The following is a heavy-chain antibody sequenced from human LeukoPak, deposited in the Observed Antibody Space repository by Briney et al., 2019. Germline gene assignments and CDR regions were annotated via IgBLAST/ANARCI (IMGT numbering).Heavy chain of an antibody. CDR2: IIPIFGPA. D-gene: IGHD2-2*01. CDR1: VGTFSSYA. J-gene: IGHJ4*02. Sequence: GASVKVSCKASVGTFSSYAISWVRQAPGQGLEWMGRIIPIFGPANYAQKFQGRVTITADKSTSTAYMELSSLRSEDTAVYYCTGYCSSTSCYPVDYWGQGTLVTVYS. V-gene: IGHV1-69*06. CDR3: TGYCSSTSCYPVDY.